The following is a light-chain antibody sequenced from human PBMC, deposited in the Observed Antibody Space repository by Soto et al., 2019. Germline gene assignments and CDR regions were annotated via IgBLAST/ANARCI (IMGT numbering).Light chain of an antibody. CDR2: AAS. CDR3: QQYYSS. V-gene: IGKV1-8*01. J-gene: IGKJ2*01. CDR1: QGISSY. Sequence: AIRMTLSPSSFSASTGDRVTITCRASQGISSYLAWYQQKPGKAPKLLIYAASTLQSGVPSRFSGSGSGTEFTLTISSLQPDDFTTYYCQQYYSSFGQGTKVDIK.